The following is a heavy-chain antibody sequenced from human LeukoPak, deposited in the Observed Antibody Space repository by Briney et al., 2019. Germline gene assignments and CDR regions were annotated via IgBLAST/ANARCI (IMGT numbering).Heavy chain of an antibody. CDR1: GFTFSSYW. J-gene: IGHJ4*02. CDR2: ISSDGSST. V-gene: IGHV3-74*01. Sequence: GGSLRLSCAASGFTFSSYWMHWVRQGPGKGLVWVSRISSDGSSTSYADSVEGRFTISRDNAKNTMYLQMNSLRAEDTAVYYCARDQLYCSGGFCYRDYWGQGTLVTVSS. CDR3: ARDQLYCSGGFCYRDY. D-gene: IGHD2-15*01.